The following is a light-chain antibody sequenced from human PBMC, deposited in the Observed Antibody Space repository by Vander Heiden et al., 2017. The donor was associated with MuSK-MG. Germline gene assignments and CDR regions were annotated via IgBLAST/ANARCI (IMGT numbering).Light chain of an antibody. CDR2: AAS. J-gene: IGKJ5*01. CDR3: QQSDSTLGT. Sequence: DIQMTQSPSSLSASVGDRVTITCRASQSISSYLNWYQQKPGKAPKLLIYAASSLQSGVPSRFSGSGSGTDFTLTISSLQPEDFATYYCQQSDSTLGTFGQGTQLEIK. CDR1: QSISSY. V-gene: IGKV1-39*01.